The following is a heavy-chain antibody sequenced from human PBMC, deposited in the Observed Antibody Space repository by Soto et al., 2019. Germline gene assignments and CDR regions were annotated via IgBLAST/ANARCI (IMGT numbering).Heavy chain of an antibody. CDR3: ARVNMITFGGVIGIPWGPDAFDI. V-gene: IGHV4-38-2*01. CDR1: GYSISSGYY. Sequence: SETLSLTCAVSGYSISSGYYWGWIRQPPGKGLEWIGSIYHSGSTYYNPSLKGRVTISVDTSKNQFSLKLSSVTAADTAVYYCARVNMITFGGVIGIPWGPDAFDIWGQGTMVTVSS. CDR2: IYHSGST. D-gene: IGHD3-16*02. J-gene: IGHJ3*02.